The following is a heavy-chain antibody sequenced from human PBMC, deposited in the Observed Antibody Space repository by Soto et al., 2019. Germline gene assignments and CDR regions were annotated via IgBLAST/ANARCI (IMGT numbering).Heavy chain of an antibody. CDR1: GFTFSSYA. Sequence: EVQLLESGGGLVQPGGFLRLSCAASGFTFSSYAMSWVRQAPGKGLEWVSAISGGISGSGGATYYADSVKGRFTISRDNSKNTLYLQMNSLRAEDTAVYYCAKDRAYGGNYILDYWGQGTLVTVSS. CDR2: ISGSGGAT. D-gene: IGHD3-22*01. CDR3: AKDRAYGGNYILDY. J-gene: IGHJ4*02. V-gene: IGHV3-23*01.